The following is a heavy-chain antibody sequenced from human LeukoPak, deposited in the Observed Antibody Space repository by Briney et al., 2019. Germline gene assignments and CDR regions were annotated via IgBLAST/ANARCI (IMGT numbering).Heavy chain of an antibody. D-gene: IGHD2-2*01. V-gene: IGHV1-2*02. J-gene: IGHJ4*02. CDR1: GYTFTGYY. CDR2: INPNSGGT. CDR3: ARDRCSTSCLGDY. Sequence: GASVKVSCKASGYTFTGYYMHWVRQAHGQGLEWMGWINPNSGGTNYAQKFQGRVTMTRDTSISTAYMELSRLRSDDTAVYYCARDRCSTSCLGDYWGQGTLVTVSS.